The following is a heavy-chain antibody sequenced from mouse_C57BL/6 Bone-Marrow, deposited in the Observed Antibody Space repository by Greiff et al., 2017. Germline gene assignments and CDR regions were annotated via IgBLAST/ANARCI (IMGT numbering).Heavy chain of an antibody. CDR1: GYTFTSYW. CDR3: ARGAFYYGNPYYYAMDY. CDR2: INPSNGGT. D-gene: IGHD2-1*01. Sequence: VQLQQPGTELVKPGASVKLSCKASGYTFTSYWMHWVKQRPGQGLEWIGNINPSNGGTNYNEKFKSKATLTVDKSSSTAYMQLSSLTSEDSAVYYWARGAFYYGNPYYYAMDYWGQGTSVTVSS. V-gene: IGHV1-53*01. J-gene: IGHJ4*01.